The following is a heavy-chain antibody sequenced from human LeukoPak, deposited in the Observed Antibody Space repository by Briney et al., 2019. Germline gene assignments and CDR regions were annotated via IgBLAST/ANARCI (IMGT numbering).Heavy chain of an antibody. D-gene: IGHD5-18*01. J-gene: IGHJ4*02. CDR3: ARDFLKIVQLWSTGYFDY. V-gene: IGHV1-18*01. CDR2: ISAYNGNT. CDR1: GYTFTSYG. Sequence: GASVKVSCKASGYTFTSYGISWVRQAPGQGLEWMGWISAYNGNTNYAQKLQGRVTMTTDTSTSTAYMELRSLRSDDTAVYYCARDFLKIVQLWSTGYFDYWGQGTLVTVSS.